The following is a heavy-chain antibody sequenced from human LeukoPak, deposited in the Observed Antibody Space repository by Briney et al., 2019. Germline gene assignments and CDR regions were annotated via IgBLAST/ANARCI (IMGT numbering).Heavy chain of an antibody. Sequence: GGSLRLSRAASGFTLSSYGMSWVRQAPGKGLEWVSAISGSGGSTYYADSVKGRFTISRDNSKNTLYLQMNSLRAEDTAVYYCAKEYYDFWSGYPHDYWGQGTLVTVSS. D-gene: IGHD3-3*01. V-gene: IGHV3-23*01. CDR1: GFTLSSYG. J-gene: IGHJ4*02. CDR3: AKEYYDFWSGYPHDY. CDR2: ISGSGGST.